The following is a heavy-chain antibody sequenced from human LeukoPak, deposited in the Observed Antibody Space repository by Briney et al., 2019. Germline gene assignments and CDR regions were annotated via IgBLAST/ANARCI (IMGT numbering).Heavy chain of an antibody. J-gene: IGHJ4*02. D-gene: IGHD6-13*01. CDR1: GFTVSSNY. V-gene: IGHV3-66*01. Sequence: PGGSLRLSCAASGFTVSSNYMSWVRQAPGKGLEWVSVIYSGGSTYYADSVKGRFTISRDNSKNTLYLQMNSLRAEDTAVYYCARSDAPRYSSSWSHWGQGTLVTVSS. CDR2: IYSGGST. CDR3: ARSDAPRYSSSWSH.